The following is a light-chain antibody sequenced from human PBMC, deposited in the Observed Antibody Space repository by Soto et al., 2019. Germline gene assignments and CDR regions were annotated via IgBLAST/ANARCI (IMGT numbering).Light chain of an antibody. V-gene: IGKV2-28*01. J-gene: IGKJ3*01. CDR2: LGS. CDR3: VQALQTPPT. CDR1: QSLLHSNGYNY. Sequence: DIVMTQSPLSLPVTPGEPASISCRSSQSLLHSNGYNYLDWYLQKPGQSPQLLIYLGSNRASGVPDRFSGSGSGTDCTLKISRVEAEDVGVYYCVQALQTPPTFGPGTKVDIK.